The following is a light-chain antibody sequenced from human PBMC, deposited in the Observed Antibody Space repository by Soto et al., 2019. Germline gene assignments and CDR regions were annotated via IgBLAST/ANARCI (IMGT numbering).Light chain of an antibody. Sequence: SYELTQPPSVSVSPGQTATITCSGDALPKKYAYWYQQKSGQAPVLVIYEDTKRPSGIPERFSGSSSGTMATLTISGAQVEDGADYYCYSTGTSGPWVFGGGTQLTVL. J-gene: IGLJ3*02. CDR2: EDT. CDR3: YSTGTSGPWV. CDR1: ALPKKY. V-gene: IGLV3-10*01.